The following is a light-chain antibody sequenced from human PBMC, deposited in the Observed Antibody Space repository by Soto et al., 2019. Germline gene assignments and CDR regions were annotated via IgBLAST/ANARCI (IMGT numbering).Light chain of an antibody. CDR3: YSAADSMRV. CDR2: KDS. CDR1: VLAKKY. J-gene: IGLJ1*01. Sequence: SYDLTQPSSVSVSPGQTARITCSGDVLAKKYARWFQQKPGQAPVLVIYKDSERPSGIPERFSGSSSGTTVTLTISGAQVEDEADYYCYSAADSMRVFGTGTKVTVL. V-gene: IGLV3-27*01.